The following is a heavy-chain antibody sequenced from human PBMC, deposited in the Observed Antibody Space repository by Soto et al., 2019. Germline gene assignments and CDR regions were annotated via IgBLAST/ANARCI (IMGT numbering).Heavy chain of an antibody. D-gene: IGHD3-22*01. V-gene: IGHV3-48*02. J-gene: IGHJ4*02. CDR3: ARDDYYDTSGYLALFDY. CDR2: ISSSSSTI. CDR1: GFTFSSYS. Sequence: GGSLRLSCAASGFTFSSYSMNWVRQAPGKGLEWVSYISSSSSTIYYADSVKGRITISRDNAKNSLYLQMNSLRDEDTAVYYCARDDYYDTSGYLALFDYWGQGTLVTVSS.